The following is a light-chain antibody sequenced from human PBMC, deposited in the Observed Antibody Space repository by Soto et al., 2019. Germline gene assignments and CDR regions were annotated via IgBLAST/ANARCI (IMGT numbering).Light chain of an antibody. Sequence: QCLLTQPASASGSPGQSVTISCPGTSSDVGAYNYVSWYQQHPGKAPKLMIYEVSKRPSGVPDRFSGSKSGNTASLTVSGLQAEDEADYYCSSYASSNNFFGTGTKVTVL. CDR3: SSYASSNNF. J-gene: IGLJ1*01. CDR1: SSDVGAYNY. V-gene: IGLV2-8*01. CDR2: EVS.